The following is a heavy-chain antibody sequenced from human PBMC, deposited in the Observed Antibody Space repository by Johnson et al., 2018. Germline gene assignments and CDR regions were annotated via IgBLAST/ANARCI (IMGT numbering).Heavy chain of an antibody. D-gene: IGHD6-19*01. CDR2: ISYDGSNK. CDR1: GFTFSSYG. J-gene: IGHJ3*02. V-gene: IGHV3-30*18. CDR3: AKLAVTENDAFDI. Sequence: VQLVESGGGVVQPGRSLRLSCVASGFTFSSYGMHWVRQAPGKGLEWVAVISYDGSNKYYADSLKGRFTISRDNSKNTLFLQMNSLRAEDTAVYYFAKLAVTENDAFDIWGQGTMVTVSS.